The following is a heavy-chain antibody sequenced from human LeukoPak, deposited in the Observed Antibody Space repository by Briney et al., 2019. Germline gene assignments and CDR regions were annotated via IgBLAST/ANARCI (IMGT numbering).Heavy chain of an antibody. V-gene: IGHV5-51*01. CDR1: GYXFTSYW. J-gene: IGHJ4*02. Sequence: GESLKISCKGSGYXFTSYWIGWVRQMPGKSLEWMGIIYPGDSDTRYSPSFQGQVTISADKSISTAYLQWSSLNTSDTAMYYCARYTDHYYFDYWGQGTLVTVSS. D-gene: IGHD1-1*01. CDR2: IYPGDSDT. CDR3: ARYTDHYYFDY.